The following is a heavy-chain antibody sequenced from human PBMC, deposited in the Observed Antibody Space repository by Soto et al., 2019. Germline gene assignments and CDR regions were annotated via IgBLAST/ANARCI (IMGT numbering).Heavy chain of an antibody. D-gene: IGHD1-26*01. J-gene: IGHJ4*02. CDR3: GRDGDQWDQRYLDY. CDR2: INGNTGST. V-gene: IGHV1-18*01. CDR1: GNFCSKYG. Sequence: QVPLVQSGAEVKQPGASVKVSCKTPGNFCSKYGISWVRQAPGQGLEWMGWINGNTGSTNYAQKFRGRVTMTTDTSTGMVYMELSSLTSDDTAIYYCGRDGDQWDQRYLDYWGQGTLVSV.